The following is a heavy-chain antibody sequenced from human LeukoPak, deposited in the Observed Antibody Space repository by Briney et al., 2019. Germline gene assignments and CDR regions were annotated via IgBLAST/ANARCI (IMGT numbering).Heavy chain of an antibody. CDR3: ARDIRAPGGIAARPDVDYYYYGMDV. V-gene: IGHV4-59*01. J-gene: IGHJ6*02. CDR2: IYYSGST. CDR1: GGSFSGYY. Sequence: SETLSLTCAVYGGSFSGYYWSWIRQPPGKGLEWIGYIYYSGSTNYNPSLKSRVTISVAASKNQFSLKLSSVTAEETAVYYCARDIRAPGGIAARPDVDYYYYGMDVWGQGTTVTVSS. D-gene: IGHD6-6*01.